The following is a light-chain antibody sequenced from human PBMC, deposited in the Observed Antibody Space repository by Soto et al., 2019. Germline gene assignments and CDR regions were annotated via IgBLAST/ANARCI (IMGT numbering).Light chain of an antibody. CDR1: SSDVGSYNR. CDR2: DVS. J-gene: IGLJ1*01. CDR3: SSYTSSNTYV. Sequence: QSALTQPPSVSGSPGQSVTISCTGTSSDVGSYNRVSWYQQPPGTAPKLMIYDVSIRPSGVPDRFSGSKSGNTASLTISGLQAEDEADYYCSSYTSSNTYVFGTGTKLTVL. V-gene: IGLV2-18*02.